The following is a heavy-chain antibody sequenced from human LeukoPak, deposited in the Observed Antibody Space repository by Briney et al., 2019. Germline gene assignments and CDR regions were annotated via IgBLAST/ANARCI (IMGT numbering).Heavy chain of an antibody. Sequence: PSETLSLTCTVSGGSISSGGYYWSWIRQPPGKGLEWIGYIYHSGSTYYNPSLKSRVTISVDRSKNQFSLKLSSVTAADTAVYYCARDGSVGAAHYWGQGTLVTVSS. J-gene: IGHJ4*02. V-gene: IGHV4-30-2*01. CDR1: GGSISSGGYY. D-gene: IGHD6-13*01. CDR3: ARDGSVGAAHY. CDR2: IYHSGST.